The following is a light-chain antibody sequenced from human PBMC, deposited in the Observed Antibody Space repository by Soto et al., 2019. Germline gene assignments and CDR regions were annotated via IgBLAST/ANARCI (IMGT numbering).Light chain of an antibody. CDR2: GAS. CDR3: QQYNNWLIT. CDR1: QSVSGN. V-gene: IGKV3-15*01. Sequence: EIVMTQSPATRSVSPGERATLSCRASQSVSGNLAWYQQKPGQAPSLLIYGASTRATGLPARFSGSGSGTEFTLTSSSLQSEDFAVSYCQQYNNWLITFGQGTRLEIK. J-gene: IGKJ5*01.